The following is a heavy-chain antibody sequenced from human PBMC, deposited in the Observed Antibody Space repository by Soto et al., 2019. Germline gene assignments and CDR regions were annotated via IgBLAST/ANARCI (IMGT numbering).Heavy chain of an antibody. D-gene: IGHD3-10*01. Sequence: QVQLVQSGAEVKRPGSSVKVSCKASGDTFSFYSINWVRQAPGLGLEWMGRVNPILSMSNYAQRFQGRVTMTADKSTSTAYTELSGLRSEDTAMYYCATTYGSGYRAFDYWGQGALVTVSS. CDR1: GDTFSFYS. CDR3: ATTYGSGYRAFDY. CDR2: VNPILSMS. V-gene: IGHV1-69*04. J-gene: IGHJ4*02.